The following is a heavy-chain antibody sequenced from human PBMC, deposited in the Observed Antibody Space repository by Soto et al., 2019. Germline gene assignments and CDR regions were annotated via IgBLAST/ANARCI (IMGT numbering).Heavy chain of an antibody. CDR2: IYTSGST. D-gene: IGHD2-15*01. CDR3: AREIRWPPGGWFYP. J-gene: IGHJ5*02. Sequence: QVQLQESGPGLVKPSETLSLTCTVSGGSISSYYWSWIRQPAGKGLEWIGRIYTSGSTNYNPSLKSRVTMSVDTSKNQCSRKLSSVTAADTAVDYCAREIRWPPGGWFYPWCQVTLGTVAS. V-gene: IGHV4-4*07. CDR1: GGSISSYY.